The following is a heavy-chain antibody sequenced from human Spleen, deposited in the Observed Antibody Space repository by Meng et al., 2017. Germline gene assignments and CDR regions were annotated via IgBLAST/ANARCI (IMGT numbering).Heavy chain of an antibody. J-gene: IGHJ3*02. CDR3: ARAVGSGYYDEAFDI. CDR2: IIPIFGTA. Sequence: SVKVSCKASGGTFSSYAISWVRQAPGQGLEWMGGIIPIFGTANYAQKFQGRVTITADKSTSTAYMELSSLRSEDTAVYYCARAVGSGYYDEAFDIWGQGTMVTVSS. V-gene: IGHV1-69*06. D-gene: IGHD3-22*01. CDR1: GGTFSSYA.